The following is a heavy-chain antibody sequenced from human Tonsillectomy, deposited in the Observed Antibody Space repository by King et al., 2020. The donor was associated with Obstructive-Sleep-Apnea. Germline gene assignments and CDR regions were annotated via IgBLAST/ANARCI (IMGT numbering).Heavy chain of an antibody. CDR3: AKAQGKWLVRGDDAFDI. J-gene: IGHJ3*02. CDR2: ISGSGGST. D-gene: IGHD6-19*01. Sequence: VQLVESGGGLVQPGGSLRLSCAASGFTFSSYAMSWVRQAPGKGLEWVSAISGSGGSTYYADSVKGRFTISRDNSKNTLYLQMNSLRAEDTAVYYCAKAQGKWLVRGDDAFDIWGQGTMVTVSS. V-gene: IGHV3-23*04. CDR1: GFTFSSYA.